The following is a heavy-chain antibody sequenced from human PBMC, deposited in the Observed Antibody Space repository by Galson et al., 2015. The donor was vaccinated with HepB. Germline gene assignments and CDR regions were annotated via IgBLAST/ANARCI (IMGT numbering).Heavy chain of an antibody. V-gene: IGHV3-23*01. J-gene: IGHJ4*02. CDR2: ISASGGST. CDR3: AKGCVGGTYSCFDK. CDR1: GFTFSSYA. D-gene: IGHD1-26*01. Sequence: SLRLSCAASGFTFSSYAMTWVRQAPGKGLEWVSTISASGGSTYYADSVMGRFTISRDNSRNTLYLQMNSLRAEDTAVYYCAKGCVGGTYSCFDKWGQGTLVAVSS.